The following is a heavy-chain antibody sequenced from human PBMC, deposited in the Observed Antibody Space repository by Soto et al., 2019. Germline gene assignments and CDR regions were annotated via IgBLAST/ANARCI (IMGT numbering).Heavy chain of an antibody. D-gene: IGHD2-2*01. Sequence: EVQLLESGGGLVQPGGSLRLSCAASGFTFSSYAMTWVRQAPGKGLEWVSAVSGSGGNTYYPDSVKGRFTISRDSSKNTLDLQMNSLRAEDTAIYYCASTHTTGVVATARIDYWGQGTLVTVSS. J-gene: IGHJ4*02. V-gene: IGHV3-23*01. CDR2: VSGSGGNT. CDR1: GFTFSSYA. CDR3: ASTHTTGVVATARIDY.